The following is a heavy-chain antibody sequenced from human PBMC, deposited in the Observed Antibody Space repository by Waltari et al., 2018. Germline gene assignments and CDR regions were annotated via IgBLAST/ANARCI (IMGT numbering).Heavy chain of an antibody. CDR1: GLTFRNNW. Sequence: EVQLVESGGGLVQPGGSLRLSCSASGLTFRNNWMTWVRQAPGKGLEWVANINQDGSEKYSVESVKGRFTISRDNAKNSLYLQLNSLRADDTAVYYCTRGGDDSSWYWRNWGQGTLVTVSS. D-gene: IGHD6-13*01. CDR3: TRGGDDSSWYWRN. J-gene: IGHJ4*02. V-gene: IGHV3-7*01. CDR2: INQDGSEK.